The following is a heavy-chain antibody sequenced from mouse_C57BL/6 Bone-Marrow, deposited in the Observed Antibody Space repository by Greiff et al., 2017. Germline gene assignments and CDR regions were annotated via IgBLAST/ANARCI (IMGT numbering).Heavy chain of an antibody. J-gene: IGHJ2*01. D-gene: IGHD1-1*02. Sequence: EVKLVESGPGLVKPSQSLSLTCSVTGYSITSGYYWNWIRQFPGNKLEWMGYISYDGSNNYNPSLKNRISITRDTSKNQFFLKLNSVTTEDTATYYCARGRWGLAYWGQGTTLTVSS. CDR3: ARGRWGLAY. V-gene: IGHV3-6*01. CDR1: GYSITSGYY. CDR2: ISYDGSN.